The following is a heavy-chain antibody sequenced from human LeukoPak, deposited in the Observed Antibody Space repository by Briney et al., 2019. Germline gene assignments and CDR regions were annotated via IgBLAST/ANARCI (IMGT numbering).Heavy chain of an antibody. J-gene: IGHJ6*02. D-gene: IGHD3-10*01. V-gene: IGHV3-23*01. Sequence: GGSLRLSCAAFGFPFSIYAMRWVREAPGKRLEWFSAINGSGGDTYYADSVKGRFTFSRDNSKNTLYLQMNSLRPEDTALYYCAKAVWFGEFDYYFFGLDVWGRGTTVTVSS. CDR2: INGSGGDT. CDR1: GFPFSIYA. CDR3: AKAVWFGEFDYYFFGLDV.